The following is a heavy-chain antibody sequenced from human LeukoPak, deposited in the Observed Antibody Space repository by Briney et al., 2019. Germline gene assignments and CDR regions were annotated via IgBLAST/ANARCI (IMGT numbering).Heavy chain of an antibody. J-gene: IGHJ3*02. Sequence: SSETLSLTCTVSGGSISSYYWSWIRQPPGKGLEWIGYIYYSGSTNYNPSLKSRVTISVDTSKNQFSLKLSSVTAADTAVYYCARGRGHRNDAFDIWGQGTMVTVSS. CDR2: IYYSGST. CDR1: GGSISSYY. V-gene: IGHV4-59*01. CDR3: ARGRGHRNDAFDI.